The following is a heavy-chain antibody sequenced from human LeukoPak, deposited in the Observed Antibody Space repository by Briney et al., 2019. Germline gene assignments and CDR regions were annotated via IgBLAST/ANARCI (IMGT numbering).Heavy chain of an antibody. Sequence: GGSLRLSCAASGFTFTNYWMSWVRQTPGKGLEWVANINQDGSEKFYVDAVTGRFTISRDNTKNSLYLQMNSLRAEDTAVYYCTKVRDYDGYFDYWGQGTLVTVSS. J-gene: IGHJ4*02. CDR3: TKVRDYDGYFDY. V-gene: IGHV3-7*01. CDR1: GFTFTNYW. CDR2: INQDGSEK. D-gene: IGHD3-22*01.